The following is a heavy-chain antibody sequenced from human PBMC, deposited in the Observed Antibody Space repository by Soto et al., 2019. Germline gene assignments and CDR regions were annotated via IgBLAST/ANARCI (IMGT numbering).Heavy chain of an antibody. V-gene: IGHV4-39*01. CDR2: IYYSGTT. CDR3: AKFVVPPSRHTGLDF. Sequence: PSETLSLPCTVCGGPISTSNYYWGWVRQPPGKGLDWIGNIYYSGTTYYTPSLKSRVTISVDTSKNQFSLKRNSVTAADTAVYYCAKFVVPPSRHTGLDFWGPRSPVNVSS. CDR1: GGPISTSNYY. J-gene: IGHJ4*02. D-gene: IGHD2-21*02.